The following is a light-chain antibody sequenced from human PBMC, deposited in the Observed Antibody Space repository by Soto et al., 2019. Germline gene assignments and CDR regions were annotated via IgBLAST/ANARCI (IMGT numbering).Light chain of an antibody. Sequence: QSVLTQPASVSGSPGQSITLSCTGTSSDVGTYNYVSWYQQHPGKAPKLMISQVSNRPSGVSNRFSGSKSGNTASLTISGLQAGDDAYYYCGSWDSSLSAYVFATGTKVTVL. CDR1: SSDVGTYNY. V-gene: IGLV2-14*01. CDR3: GSWDSSLSAYV. CDR2: QVS. J-gene: IGLJ1*01.